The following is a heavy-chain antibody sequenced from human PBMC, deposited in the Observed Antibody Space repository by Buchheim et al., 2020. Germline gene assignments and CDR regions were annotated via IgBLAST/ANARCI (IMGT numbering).Heavy chain of an antibody. CDR3: ARVGLQLLNYYYYGMDV. Sequence: QVQLQESGPGLVKPSQTLSLTCTVSGGSISSGSYYWSWIRQPAGKGLEWIGRIYTSGSTNYNPSLKSRVTISVDTSKKQFSLKLSSVTAADTAVYYCARVGLQLLNYYYYGMDVWGQGTT. D-gene: IGHD2-2*01. CDR1: GGSISSGSYY. J-gene: IGHJ6*02. V-gene: IGHV4-61*02. CDR2: IYTSGST.